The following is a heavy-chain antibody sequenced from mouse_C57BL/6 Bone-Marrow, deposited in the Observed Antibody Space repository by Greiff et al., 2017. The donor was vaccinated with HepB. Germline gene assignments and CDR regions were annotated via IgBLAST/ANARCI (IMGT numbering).Heavy chain of an antibody. J-gene: IGHJ2*01. CDR1: GYTFTSYW. V-gene: IGHV1-69*01. CDR3: ARGDYYGSSYND. CDR2: IDPSDSYT. D-gene: IGHD1-1*01. Sequence: VQLQQPGAELVMPGASVKLSCKASGYTFTSYWMHWVKQRPGQGLEWIGEIDPSDSYTNYNQKFKGKSTLTVDKSSSTAYMQLSSLTSEDSAFYYCARGDYYGSSYNDWGQGTTLTVSS.